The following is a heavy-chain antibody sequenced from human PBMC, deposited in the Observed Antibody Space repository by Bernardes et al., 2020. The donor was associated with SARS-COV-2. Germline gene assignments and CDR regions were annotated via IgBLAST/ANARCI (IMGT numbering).Heavy chain of an antibody. V-gene: IGHV4-34*01. D-gene: IGHD3-3*01. Sequence: EPLSLTLAVNGGSFSGYYWSWIRQPPGKGLEWIGEINHSGSTNYNPSLKSRVTISVDTSKNQFSLKLSSVTAADTAVYYCARGRYYDFWSGYYIHRVNDYWGQGTLVTVSS. CDR2: INHSGST. J-gene: IGHJ4*02. CDR3: ARGRYYDFWSGYYIHRVNDY. CDR1: GGSFSGYY.